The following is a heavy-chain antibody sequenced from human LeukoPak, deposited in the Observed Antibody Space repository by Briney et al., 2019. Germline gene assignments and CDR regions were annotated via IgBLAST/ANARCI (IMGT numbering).Heavy chain of an antibody. D-gene: IGHD1-26*01. Sequence: ASVKVSCKASGYTFTGYYMHWVRQAPGQGLEWMGWINPNSGGTNYAQKFQGWVTMTRDTSISTAYMELSRLRSDDTAVYYCARDVDGNSGRYGLDYWGQGTLVTVSS. CDR1: GYTFTGYY. CDR3: ARDVDGNSGRYGLDY. J-gene: IGHJ4*02. CDR2: INPNSGGT. V-gene: IGHV1-2*04.